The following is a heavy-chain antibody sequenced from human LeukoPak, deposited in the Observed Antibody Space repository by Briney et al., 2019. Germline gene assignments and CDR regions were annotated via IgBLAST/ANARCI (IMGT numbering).Heavy chain of an antibody. CDR3: ASSIWFGESNPLLGTGWGRDDAFDI. CDR1: GGTFSNYA. D-gene: IGHD3-10*01. V-gene: IGHV1-69*04. Sequence: SVKVSCKASGGTFSNYAISWVRQAPGQGLEWMGRIIPILGIANYAQKFQDRVTITADKSTITADKSTSTAYMELSSLRSEDTAVYYCASSIWFGESNPLLGTGWGRDDAFDIWGQGTMVTVSS. J-gene: IGHJ3*02. CDR2: IIPILGIA.